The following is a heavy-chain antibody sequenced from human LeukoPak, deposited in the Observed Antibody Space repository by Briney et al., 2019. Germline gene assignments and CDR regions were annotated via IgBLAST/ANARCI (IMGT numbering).Heavy chain of an antibody. Sequence: GGSLRLSCAASGFIFSDYSMSWVRQAPGRGLEWVSYIRSSSSVIYYADSVKGRFTISRDNAKNSLYLQMNSLRDEDTAVYYCARGYRYASGWYHFDYWGQGTLVTVSS. CDR2: IRSSSSVI. CDR3: ARGYRYASGWYHFDY. D-gene: IGHD6-19*01. V-gene: IGHV3-48*02. CDR1: GFIFSDYS. J-gene: IGHJ4*02.